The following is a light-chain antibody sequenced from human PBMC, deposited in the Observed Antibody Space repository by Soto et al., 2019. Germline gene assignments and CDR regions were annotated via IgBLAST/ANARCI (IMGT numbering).Light chain of an antibody. CDR2: DAS. V-gene: IGKV3-11*01. Sequence: EIVLTQSPATLSLSPGERATLSCRTSQSVSSYLAWYQQTPGQAPRLLIYDASNRATGIPARFSGSGSETDFTLTISSLEPEDFAVYYCQQRSNWLLTFGGGTKVEIK. CDR3: QQRSNWLLT. J-gene: IGKJ4*01. CDR1: QSVSSY.